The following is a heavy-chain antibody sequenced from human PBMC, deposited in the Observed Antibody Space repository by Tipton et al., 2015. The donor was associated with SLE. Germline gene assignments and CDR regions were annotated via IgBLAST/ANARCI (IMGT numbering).Heavy chain of an antibody. V-gene: IGHV4-59*12. Sequence: TLSLTCTVSGGSIGSYYWSWMRQAPGKGLEWIGYIFYGGTANYNPSLKSRVTISVDTSKNQFSLKLSSVTAADTAVYYCASGILTGNAAFDTWGPGTMVTVSS. J-gene: IGHJ3*02. CDR3: ASGILTGNAAFDT. CDR1: GGSIGSYY. CDR2: IFYGGTA. D-gene: IGHD3-9*01.